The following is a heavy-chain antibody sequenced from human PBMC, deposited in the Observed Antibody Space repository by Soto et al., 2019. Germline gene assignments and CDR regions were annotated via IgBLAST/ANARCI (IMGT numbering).Heavy chain of an antibody. CDR1: GFTFSSYA. Sequence: GGSLRLSCAASGFTFSSYAMSWVRQAPGKGLEWVSAISGSGGSTYYADSVKGRFTISRDNSKNTLYLQMNSLRAEDTAVYYCAKNRVRILWFGEHAYWGQGTLVIVSS. D-gene: IGHD3-10*01. CDR3: AKNRVRILWFGEHAY. V-gene: IGHV3-23*01. CDR2: ISGSGGST. J-gene: IGHJ1*01.